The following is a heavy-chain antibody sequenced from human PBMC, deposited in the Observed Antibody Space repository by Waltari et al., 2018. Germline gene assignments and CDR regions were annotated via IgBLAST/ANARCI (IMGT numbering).Heavy chain of an antibody. CDR1: GYSISSGYY. Sequence: QVQLQESGPGLVTPSETLSLTCTVSGYSISSGYYWGWIRKPPVKGLEWIGRIYHSVITYYKPSLKSRVTISVDTSKNQFSLKLSSVTAADTAVYYCARDGGNTLVGFDYWVQGTLVTVSS. CDR3: ARDGGNTLVGFDY. CDR2: IYHSVIT. V-gene: IGHV4-38-2*02. D-gene: IGHD3-16*01. J-gene: IGHJ4*02.